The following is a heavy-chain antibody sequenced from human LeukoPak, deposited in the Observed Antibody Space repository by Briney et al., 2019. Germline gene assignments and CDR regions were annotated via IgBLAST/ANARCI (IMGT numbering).Heavy chain of an antibody. V-gene: IGHV4-61*02. D-gene: IGHD3-10*01. J-gene: IGHJ5*02. CDR2: IYTSGST. CDR1: GGSISSGSYY. CDR3: VSGTVLLWFGEPQRSWFDP. Sequence: SQTLSLTCTVSGGSISSGSYYWSWIRQPAGKGLEWIGRIYTSGSTNYNPSLKSRVTISVDTSKNQFSLKLSSVTAADTAVYYCVSGTVLLWFGEPQRSWFDPWGQGTLVTVSS.